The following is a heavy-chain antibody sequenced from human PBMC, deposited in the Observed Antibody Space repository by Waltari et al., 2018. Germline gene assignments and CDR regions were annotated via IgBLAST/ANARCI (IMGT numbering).Heavy chain of an antibody. CDR3: ARDMGGTGTRGGMDV. CDR2: IYYSGST. J-gene: IGHJ6*02. CDR1: GGPISSHD. Sequence: QVQLQESGPGLVKPSETLSLTCTVSGGPISSHDWSWVRQPPGKGLELIGYIYYSGSTNYYPSLKSRVTISVDTSKNQFSLKLSSVTAADTAVYYCARDMGGTGTRGGMDVWGQGTTVTVSS. V-gene: IGHV4-59*11. D-gene: IGHD1-7*01.